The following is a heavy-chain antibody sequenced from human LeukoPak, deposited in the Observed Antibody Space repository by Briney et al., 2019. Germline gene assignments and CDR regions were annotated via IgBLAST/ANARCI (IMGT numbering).Heavy chain of an antibody. CDR3: ARDLGSGY. D-gene: IGHD3-10*01. CDR2: IYYSGST. V-gene: IGHV4-59*01. Sequence: PSEALSLTCTVSGGSISSYCWSWIRQPPGKGLEWIGYIYYSGSTNYNPSLKSRVTISVDTSKNQFSLKLSSVTAADTAVYYCARDLGSGYWGQGTLVTVSS. CDR1: GGSISSYC. J-gene: IGHJ4*02.